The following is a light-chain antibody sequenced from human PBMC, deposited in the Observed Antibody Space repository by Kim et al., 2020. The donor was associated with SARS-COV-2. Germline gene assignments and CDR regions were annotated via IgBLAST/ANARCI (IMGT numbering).Light chain of an antibody. CDR1: SIGSKS. J-gene: IGLJ2*01. V-gene: IGLV3-21*04. CDR3: QVWDSSSDHRVV. Sequence: PGKTAGVSWGGNSIGSKSVHWYQQKSGQAPLLVISYDSDRPSGIPERFSGSNSGNTATLTISRVEAGDEADYYCQVWDSSSDHRVVFGGGTQLTVL. CDR2: YDS.